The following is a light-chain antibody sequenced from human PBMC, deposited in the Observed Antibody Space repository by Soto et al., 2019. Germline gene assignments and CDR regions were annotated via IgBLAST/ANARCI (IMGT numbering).Light chain of an antibody. J-gene: IGKJ1*01. CDR2: GAS. V-gene: IGKV3-20*01. Sequence: EIVLTQSPGTLSLSPGEGATLSCGASQSVSTNFFAWYQQRPCQAPRLLIYGASTRATGIPDRFSGSGSGKDFTLTISRLETEDFAGYYWRQCGRPSWTIVLGTKVESK. CDR3: RQCGRPSWT. CDR1: QSVSTNF.